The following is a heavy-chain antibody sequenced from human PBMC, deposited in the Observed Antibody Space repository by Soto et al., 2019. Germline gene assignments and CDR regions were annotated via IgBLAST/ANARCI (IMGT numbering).Heavy chain of an antibody. D-gene: IGHD3-10*01. CDR1: GGSISSGGYY. V-gene: IGHV4-31*03. J-gene: IGHJ4*02. CDR3: ARDRPHYGSGSYAVESLDY. CDR2: IYYSGST. Sequence: QVQLQESGPGLVKPSQTLSLTCTVSGGSISSGGYYWSWIRQHPGKGLEWIGYIYYSGSTYYNPSLKSRVTXSXDXXKNQFSLKVSSVTAADTAVYYCARDRPHYGSGSYAVESLDYWGQGTLVTVSS.